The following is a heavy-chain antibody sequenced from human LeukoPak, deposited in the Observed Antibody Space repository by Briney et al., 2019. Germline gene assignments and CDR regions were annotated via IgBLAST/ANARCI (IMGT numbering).Heavy chain of an antibody. CDR1: GFTFSSYW. CDR3: ARDDCSSTSCYGYYYYGMDV. D-gene: IGHD2-2*01. Sequence: GGSLRLSCAASGFTFSSYWMSWVRQAPGKGLEWVANIKQDGSEKYYVDSVKGRFTISRDNAKNSLYLQMNSLRAEDTAVYYCARDDCSSTSCYGYYYYGMDVWGQGTTVTVSS. V-gene: IGHV3-7*01. CDR2: IKQDGSEK. J-gene: IGHJ6*02.